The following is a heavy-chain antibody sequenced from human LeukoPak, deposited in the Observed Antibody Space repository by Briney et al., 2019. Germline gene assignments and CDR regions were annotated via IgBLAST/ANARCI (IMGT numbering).Heavy chain of an antibody. D-gene: IGHD3-22*01. CDR2: FNIGGST. CDR3: ARGVLHYYDSSGYLNLFDY. Sequence: SETLSLTCAVYGGSFSGYYWGGFGNPPGRGWDGFGKFNIGGSTNYNPSLKSRVTISVDTSKNQFSLKLGSVTAADTAVYYCARGVLHYYDSSGYLNLFDYWGQGTLVTVSS. CDR1: GGSFSGYY. V-gene: IGHV4-34*01. J-gene: IGHJ4*02.